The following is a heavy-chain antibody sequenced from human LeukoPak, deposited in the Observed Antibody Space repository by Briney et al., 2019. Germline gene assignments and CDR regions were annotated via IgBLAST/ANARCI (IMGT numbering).Heavy chain of an antibody. Sequence: PSETLSLTCTVSGGSISSSSYYWGWIRQPPGKGLEWIGSIYYSGSTYYNPSLKSRVTISVDTSKNQFSLKLSSVTAADTAVYYCASLQGTTVVYWGQGTLVTVSS. CDR3: ASLQGTTVVY. J-gene: IGHJ4*02. D-gene: IGHD4-17*01. CDR1: GGSISSSSYY. V-gene: IGHV4-39*07. CDR2: IYYSGST.